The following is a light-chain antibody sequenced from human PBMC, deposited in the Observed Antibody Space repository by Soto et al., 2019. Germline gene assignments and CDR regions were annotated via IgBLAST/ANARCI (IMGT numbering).Light chain of an antibody. J-gene: IGKJ4*02. V-gene: IGKV1-39*01. CDR2: AAS. CDR1: QSISTF. CDR3: QQNYIPPPT. Sequence: DILMTQSPSSLSASVGDRVTITCRASQSISTFLNWYQQKPGKAPKPLIFAASSLQSGVPSRFSGSGSGTEFTLTISGLQPEDSATYYCQQNYIPPPTFGRGTRLEI.